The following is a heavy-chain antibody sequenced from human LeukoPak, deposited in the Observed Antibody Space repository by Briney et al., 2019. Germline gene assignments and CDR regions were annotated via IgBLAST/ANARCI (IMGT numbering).Heavy chain of an antibody. D-gene: IGHD2-15*01. CDR2: ISYDGSKK. V-gene: IGHV3-30-3*01. J-gene: IGHJ6*02. CDR3: ARSRPYCSGGSCYSDGMDV. Sequence: GGSLRLSCAASGFTFSSYAMNWVRQAPGKGLEWVAAISYDGSKKYYADSVKGRFTISRDNFKNTLYVQMNGLRTEDTAVYYCARSRPYCSGGSCYSDGMDVWGQGTTVTVSS. CDR1: GFTFSSYA.